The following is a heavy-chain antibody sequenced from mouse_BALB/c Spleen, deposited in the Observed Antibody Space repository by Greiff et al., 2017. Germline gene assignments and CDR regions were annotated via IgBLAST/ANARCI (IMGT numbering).Heavy chain of an antibody. J-gene: IGHJ2*01. CDR3: ARWGYYGSSYPYYFDY. Sequence: EVKLVESGGGLVQPGGSRKLSCAASGFTFSSFGMHWVRQAPEKGLEWVAYISSGSSTIYYADTVKGRFTISRDNPKNTLFLQMTSLRSEDTAMYYCARWGYYGSSYPYYFDYWGQGTTLTVSS. D-gene: IGHD1-1*01. V-gene: IGHV5-17*02. CDR1: GFTFSSFG. CDR2: ISSGSSTI.